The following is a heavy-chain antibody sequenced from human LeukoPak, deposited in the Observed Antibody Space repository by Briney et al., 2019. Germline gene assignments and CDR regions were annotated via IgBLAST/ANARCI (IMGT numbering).Heavy chain of an antibody. V-gene: IGHV1-69*01. Sequence: SVKVSCTASGGAFSSYAVSWVRQAPGQGLEWMGGIIPILGIPNYAQKFQGRVTITADESTSTANMELSSLRSEDTAVYCCARGEQAGLWFGDTAFHHWGQGTLVTVSS. CDR1: GGAFSSYA. CDR2: IIPILGIP. CDR3: ARGEQAGLWFGDTAFHH. J-gene: IGHJ1*01. D-gene: IGHD3-10*01.